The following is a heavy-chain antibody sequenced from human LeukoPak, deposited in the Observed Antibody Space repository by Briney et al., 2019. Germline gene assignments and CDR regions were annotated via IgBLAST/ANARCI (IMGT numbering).Heavy chain of an antibody. CDR3: ARAVDTAMVVDYYYYYMDV. D-gene: IGHD5-18*01. Sequence: ASVKVSCKASGGIFSSYTFSWVRQAPGQGLEWMGGIIPIFGTANYAQKFQGRVTITADESTSTAYMELSSLRSEDTAVYYCARAVDTAMVVDYYYYYMDVWGKGTTVTVSS. J-gene: IGHJ6*03. CDR2: IIPIFGTA. V-gene: IGHV1-69*13. CDR1: GGIFSSYT.